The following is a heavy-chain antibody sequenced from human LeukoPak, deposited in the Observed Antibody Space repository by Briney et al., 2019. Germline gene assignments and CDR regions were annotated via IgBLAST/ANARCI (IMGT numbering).Heavy chain of an antibody. V-gene: IGHV4-59*12. CDR1: GVSFNDYY. J-gene: IGHJ3*02. Sequence: SSETLSLTCAVSGVSFNDYYWSWVRQPPGKGLEWIGYIYYSGSTNYNPSLKSRVTISVDTSKNQFSLKLSSVTAADTAVYYCARWRSSGPYAFDIWGQGTMVTVSS. CDR2: IYYSGST. CDR3: ARWRSSGPYAFDI. D-gene: IGHD6-19*01.